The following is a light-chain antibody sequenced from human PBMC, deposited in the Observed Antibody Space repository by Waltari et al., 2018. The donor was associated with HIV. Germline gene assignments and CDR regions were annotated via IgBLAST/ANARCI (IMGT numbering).Light chain of an antibody. V-gene: IGLV2-11*01. CDR1: SGDIGSYNY. J-gene: IGLJ2*01. CDR2: DVN. CDR3: CSYAGTYSPVV. Sequence: QSALTQPRSVSGSPGQSVTISCTGTSGDIGSYNYVSWYQQHPGKAPKLMICDVNKRPSGVPDRFFGSKSGNTASLTISGLQAEDEADYYCCSYAGTYSPVVFGGGTKLTVL.